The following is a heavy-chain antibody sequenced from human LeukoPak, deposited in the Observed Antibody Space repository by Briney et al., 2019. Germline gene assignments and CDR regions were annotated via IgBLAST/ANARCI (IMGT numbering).Heavy chain of an antibody. V-gene: IGHV4-4*02. D-gene: IGHD2-15*01. CDR3: ARGPRYCSGGSCYLNPGYYYYMDV. CDR1: GFTFSSYAM. CDR2: IYHSGST. Sequence: PGGSLRLSCAASGFTFSSYAMSWVRQPPGKGLEGIGEIYHSGSTNYNPSLKSRVTISVDKSKNQFSLKLSSVTAADTAVYYCARGPRYCSGGSCYLNPGYYYYMDVWGKGTTVTVSS. J-gene: IGHJ6*03.